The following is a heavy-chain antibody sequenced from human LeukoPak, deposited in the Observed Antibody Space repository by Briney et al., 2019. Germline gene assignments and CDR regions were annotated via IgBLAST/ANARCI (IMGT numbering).Heavy chain of an antibody. CDR3: VKERHKSGYFDY. J-gene: IGHJ4*02. Sequence: GGSLRLSCAASTFTFSSYNMNWVRQAPGKGLEWVSSISSSGTYIYYRDSVKGRFTISRDNSKNTLYLQMNSLRAEDTAVYYCVKERHKSGYFDYWGQGTLVTVSS. CDR1: TFTFSSYN. V-gene: IGHV3-21*01. CDR2: ISSSGTYI. D-gene: IGHD3-3*01.